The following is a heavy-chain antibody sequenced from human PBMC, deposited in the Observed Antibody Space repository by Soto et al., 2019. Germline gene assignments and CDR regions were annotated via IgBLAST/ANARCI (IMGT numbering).Heavy chain of an antibody. CDR1: GFTFSSYS. CDR2: ISSSSSYI. J-gene: IGHJ6*02. CDR3: ARHGTERGMDV. D-gene: IGHD1-1*01. Sequence: GGSLRLSCAASGFTFSSYSMNWVRQAPGKGLEWVSSISSSSSYIYYADSVKGRFTISRDNAKNSLYLQMNSLRAEDTAVYYCARHGTERGMDVWGQGTTVTVSS. V-gene: IGHV3-21*01.